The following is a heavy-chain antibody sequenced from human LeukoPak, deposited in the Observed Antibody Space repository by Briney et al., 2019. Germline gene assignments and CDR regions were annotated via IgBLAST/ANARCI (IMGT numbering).Heavy chain of an antibody. Sequence: SETLSLTCAVYGGSFSGYYWSWIRQPPGKGLEWIGEINHSGSTNYNPSLKSRVTISVDTSKNQFSLKLSSVTAADTAVYYCARGLRGRGYCSGGSCKPAFDYWGQGTLVTVSS. J-gene: IGHJ4*02. D-gene: IGHD2-15*01. V-gene: IGHV4-34*01. CDR3: ARGLRGRGYCSGGSCKPAFDY. CDR2: INHSGST. CDR1: GGSFSGYY.